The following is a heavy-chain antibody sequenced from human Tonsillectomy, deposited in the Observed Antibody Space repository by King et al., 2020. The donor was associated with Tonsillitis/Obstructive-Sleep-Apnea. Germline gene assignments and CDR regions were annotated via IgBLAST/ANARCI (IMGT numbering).Heavy chain of an antibody. CDR3: AREWSGGSWYFDY. CDR2: IWYDGSNE. V-gene: IGHV3-33*01. J-gene: IGHJ4*02. D-gene: IGHD1-26*01. Sequence: HVQLVESGGGVVQPGRSLRLSCSASGFPFSSYGMHWVRQAPGKGLGWVAVIWYDGSNEYFVESVKGGFTISRDNSKNTLYLQMNSLRSEDTAVYYCAREWSGGSWYFDYWGQGILVTVSS. CDR1: GFPFSSYG.